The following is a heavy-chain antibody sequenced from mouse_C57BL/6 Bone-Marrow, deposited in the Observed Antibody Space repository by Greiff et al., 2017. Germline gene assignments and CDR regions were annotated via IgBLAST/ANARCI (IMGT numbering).Heavy chain of an antibody. CDR2: INPNYGTT. Sequence: QLQESGPELVKPGASVKISCKASGYSFTDYNMNWVKQSNGKSLEWIGVINPNYGTTSYNQKFKGKATLTVDQSSSTAYMQLNSLTSEDSAVYYCARSRWLPLYYYAMDYWGQGTSVTVSS. J-gene: IGHJ4*01. V-gene: IGHV1-39*01. CDR1: GYSFTDYN. CDR3: ARSRWLPLYYYAMDY. D-gene: IGHD2-3*01.